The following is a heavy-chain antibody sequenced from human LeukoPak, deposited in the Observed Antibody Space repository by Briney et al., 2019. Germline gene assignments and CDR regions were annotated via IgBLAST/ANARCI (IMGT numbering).Heavy chain of an antibody. D-gene: IGHD6-13*01. J-gene: IGHJ5*02. V-gene: IGHV3-21*01. CDR1: GFTFSSYS. Sequence: GGSLRLSCAASGFTFSSYSMNWVRQAPGKGLEWVSSISSSSSYINYADSVKGRFTISRDNAKNSLYLQMNSLRAEDTAVYYCAKGRSSWYVGNWFDPWGQGTLVTVSS. CDR3: AKGRSSWYVGNWFDP. CDR2: ISSSSSYI.